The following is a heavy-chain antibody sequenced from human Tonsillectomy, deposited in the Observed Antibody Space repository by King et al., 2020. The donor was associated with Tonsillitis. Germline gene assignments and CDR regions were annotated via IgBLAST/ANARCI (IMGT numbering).Heavy chain of an antibody. CDR3: ARREYDSSGYYYDFQH. CDR1: GYTFTSYD. CDR2: MNPNSGNK. Sequence: VQLVQSGAEVKKPGASVKVSCKASGYTFTSYDINWVRQATGQGLEWMGWMNPNSGNKGYAQKFQGRVTMTRNTSISTAYMELSSLRSEDTAVYYCARREYDSSGYYYDFQHWGQGTLVTVSS. V-gene: IGHV1-8*01. D-gene: IGHD3-22*01. J-gene: IGHJ1*01.